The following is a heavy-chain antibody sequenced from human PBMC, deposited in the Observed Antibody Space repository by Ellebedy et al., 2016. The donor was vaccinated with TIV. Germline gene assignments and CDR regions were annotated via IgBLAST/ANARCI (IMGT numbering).Heavy chain of an antibody. D-gene: IGHD4-17*01. J-gene: IGHJ4*02. CDR2: ISGSGGST. Sequence: GESLKISCAASGFTFSSYAMSWVRQAPGTGLEWVSAISGSGGSTYYADSVKGRFTISRDNSKNTLYLQMNSLRAEDTAVYYCAKRRGATVIYWGQGTLVTVSS. V-gene: IGHV3-23*01. CDR3: AKRRGATVIY. CDR1: GFTFSSYA.